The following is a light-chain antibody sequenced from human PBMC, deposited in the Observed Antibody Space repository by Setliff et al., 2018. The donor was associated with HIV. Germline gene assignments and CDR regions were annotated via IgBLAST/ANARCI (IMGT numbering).Light chain of an antibody. Sequence: QSALAQPPSVSGAPGQRVTISCTGSSSNIGAGYDVHWYQQLPGTAPKLLIYGNSNRPSGVPDRFSGSKSGTSASLAITGLQAEDEADYYCCSYAGSSSLYVFGTGTKV. J-gene: IGLJ1*01. CDR1: SSNIGAGYD. V-gene: IGLV1-40*01. CDR2: GNS. CDR3: CSYAGSSSLYV.